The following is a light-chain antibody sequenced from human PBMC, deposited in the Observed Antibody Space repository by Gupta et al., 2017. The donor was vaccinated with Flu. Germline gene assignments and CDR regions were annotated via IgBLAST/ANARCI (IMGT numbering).Light chain of an antibody. Sequence: DIQMTQSPSSLSASVGDRVTITCRASHPINTFLNWYQQKPGKAPKLLIYESSILQSGVPSRFSGSGSGTHFTLTISSLQPEDFATYSCQQSYNTPFTFGPGTKVDIE. CDR1: HPINTF. V-gene: IGKV1-39*01. J-gene: IGKJ3*01. CDR2: ESS. CDR3: QQSYNTPFT.